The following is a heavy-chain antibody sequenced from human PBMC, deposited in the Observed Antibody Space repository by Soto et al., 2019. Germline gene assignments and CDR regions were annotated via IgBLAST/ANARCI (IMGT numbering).Heavy chain of an antibody. CDR3: ARKLELRGSYYYYYDMDV. CDR1: GYTFTDYY. CDR2: INPNSGGT. D-gene: IGHD1-7*01. J-gene: IGHJ6*02. V-gene: IGHV1-2*02. Sequence: ASVKVSCKASGYTFTDYYMHWVRQAPGQGLEWMGWINPNSGGTNYAQKFQGRVTMTRDTSISTAYMELSRLRSDNTAVYYCARKLELRGSYYYYYDMDVWGQGTTVTVSS.